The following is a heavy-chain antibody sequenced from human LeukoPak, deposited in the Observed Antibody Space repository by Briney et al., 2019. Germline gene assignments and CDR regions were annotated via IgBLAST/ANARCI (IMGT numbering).Heavy chain of an antibody. V-gene: IGHV1-18*01. CDR3: ARGQYLFDF. J-gene: IGHJ4*02. CDR1: GYTFTSYA. CDR2: ISAYNGNT. Sequence: ASVKVSCKASGYTFTSYAITWVRQAPGQGLEWLGWISAYNGNTNYAQRFQGRVSMTTDTSTSTAYMELRSLRYDDTAIYYCARGQYLFDFWGQGTLVTVSS. D-gene: IGHD4-11*01.